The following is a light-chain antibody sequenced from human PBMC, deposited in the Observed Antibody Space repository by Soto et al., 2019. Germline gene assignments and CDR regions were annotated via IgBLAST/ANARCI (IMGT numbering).Light chain of an antibody. CDR2: GAS. Sequence: EIVLTQSPGTLSLSPGERATLSCRASQSVTKNNLNWYQQKPGQAPRLLIYGASTRATGVPARFSGSGSGTQFTLTISSLQSADFAVYYCQQFHNWPPVTFGGGTKVDIK. V-gene: IGKV3-15*01. CDR3: QQFHNWPPVT. J-gene: IGKJ4*01. CDR1: QSVTKNN.